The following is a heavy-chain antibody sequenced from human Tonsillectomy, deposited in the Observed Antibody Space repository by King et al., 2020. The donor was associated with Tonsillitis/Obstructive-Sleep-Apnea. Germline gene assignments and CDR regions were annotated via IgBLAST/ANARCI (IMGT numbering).Heavy chain of an antibody. V-gene: IGHV3-33*01. CDR3: ARKTGYNLGAFDI. CDR2: IWYDGSNK. CDR1: GFTFSTYA. D-gene: IGHD5-24*01. Sequence: VQLVESGGGVVQPGRSLRLSCAASGFTFSTYAMHWVRQAPGKGLEWVAFIWYDGSNKYYADSVQGRFTISRDNSKNTLYLQMNCLRAEDTAVYYCARKTGYNLGAFDIWGQGTMVTVSS. J-gene: IGHJ3*02.